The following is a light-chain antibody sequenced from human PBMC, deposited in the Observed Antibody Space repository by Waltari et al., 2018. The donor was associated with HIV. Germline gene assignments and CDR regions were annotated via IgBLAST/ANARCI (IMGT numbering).Light chain of an antibody. CDR2: GNN. J-gene: IGLJ3*02. Sequence: QSALTQPPSVSGAPGQRVTISCTGITSNIGAGYDVHWYQHLPGTAPKLLIYGNNNRPSGVPDRFSGSRSGTSSSLAITGLQAEDEAVYYCQSYDSSLSVNWVFGGGTKLTVL. CDR3: QSYDSSLSVNWV. V-gene: IGLV1-40*01. CDR1: TSNIGAGYD.